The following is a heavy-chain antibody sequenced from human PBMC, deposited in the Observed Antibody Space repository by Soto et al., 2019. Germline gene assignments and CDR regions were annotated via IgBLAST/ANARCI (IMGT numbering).Heavy chain of an antibody. CDR2: ISAYNGDT. J-gene: IGHJ5*02. CDR1: GYTFTSYG. D-gene: IGHD6-19*01. CDR3: ARVYSSGWHNWFDP. V-gene: IGHV1-18*01. Sequence: ASVKVSCKASGYTFTSYGISWVRQAPGQGLEWMGWISAYNGDTNYAQKLQGRVTMTTDTSTSTAYMELRSLRSDDTAVYYCARVYSSGWHNWFDPWGQGTLVTVSS.